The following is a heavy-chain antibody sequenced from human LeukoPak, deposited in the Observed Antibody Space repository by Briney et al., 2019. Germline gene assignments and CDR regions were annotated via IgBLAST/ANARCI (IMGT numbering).Heavy chain of an antibody. CDR3: ASLKDGYNFHH. Sequence: ASVKVSCKTSGYTFTNYILHWVRQAPGQGLEWMGWISPNGGVTKYTQKFQGRVTMTRDTSISTAYMELTSLTSDDTAVYYCASLKDGYNFHHWGQGTLVTVSS. CDR2: ISPNGGVT. V-gene: IGHV1-2*02. J-gene: IGHJ4*02. D-gene: IGHD5-24*01. CDR1: GYTFTNYI.